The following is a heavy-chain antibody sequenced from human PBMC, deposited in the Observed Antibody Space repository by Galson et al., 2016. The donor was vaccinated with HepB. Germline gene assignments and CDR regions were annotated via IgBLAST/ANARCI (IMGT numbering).Heavy chain of an antibody. CDR2: IREDGSGK. V-gene: IGHV3-7*03. CDR3: VRSVSEAY. J-gene: IGHJ4*02. D-gene: IGHD5/OR15-5a*01. Sequence: SLRLSCAASGFTFSEYLMTWVRQAPGKGLEWVANIREDGSGKYYVDSVKGRFTISRDNAMNSLYLQMDSLRAEDTAVYYCVRSVSEAYWGQGALVTVSS. CDR1: GFTFSEYL.